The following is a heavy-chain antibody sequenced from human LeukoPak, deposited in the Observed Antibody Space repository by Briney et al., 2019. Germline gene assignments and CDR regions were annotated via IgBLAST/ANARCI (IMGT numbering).Heavy chain of an antibody. CDR3: ARSLCNDTGCSSDP. CDR2: ISSSSNTI. J-gene: IGHJ5*02. Sequence: PGGSLRLPCATSGFIFSDFGMHWVRQAPGKGLEWIAYISSSSNTIYYADSVKGRFAVSRDNAKSSLYLQMTGLRVADTAFQYCARSLCNDTGCSSDPWGQGTLVSVSS. V-gene: IGHV3-48*04. CDR1: GFIFSDFG. D-gene: IGHD5-18*01.